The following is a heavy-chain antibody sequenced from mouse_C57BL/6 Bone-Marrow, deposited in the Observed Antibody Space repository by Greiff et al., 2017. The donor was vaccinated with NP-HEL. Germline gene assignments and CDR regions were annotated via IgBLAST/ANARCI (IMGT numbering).Heavy chain of an antibody. J-gene: IGHJ1*03. CDR3: TSYGNYWYFDV. Sequence: VHVKQSGAELVRPGASVKLSCTASGFNIKDDYMHWVKQRPEQGLEWIGWIDPENGDTEYASKFQGKANITADTSSNTAYLQLSSLTSEDTAVYYCTSYGNYWYFDVWGTGTTVTVSS. CDR1: GFNIKDDY. V-gene: IGHV14-4*01. D-gene: IGHD2-1*01. CDR2: IDPENGDT.